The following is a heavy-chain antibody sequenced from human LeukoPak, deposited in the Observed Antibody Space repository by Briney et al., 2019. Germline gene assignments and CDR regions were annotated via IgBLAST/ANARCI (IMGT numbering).Heavy chain of an antibody. J-gene: IGHJ4*02. Sequence: GGSLRLSCAASGFTFDDYGMSWVRQAPGKGLEWVSGINWNGGSTGYADSVKGRFTISRDNAKNSLYLQMNSLRAEDTALYYCAKDIRYYYDSSGSSGLDYWGQGTLVTVSS. CDR1: GFTFDDYG. V-gene: IGHV3-20*04. CDR2: INWNGGST. CDR3: AKDIRYYYDSSGSSGLDY. D-gene: IGHD3-22*01.